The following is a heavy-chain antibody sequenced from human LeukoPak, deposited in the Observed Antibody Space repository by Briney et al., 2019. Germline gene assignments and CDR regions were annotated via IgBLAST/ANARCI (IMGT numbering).Heavy chain of an antibody. V-gene: IGHV3-9*01. D-gene: IGHD2-21*02. CDR2: ISWNSGSI. CDR1: VFTFDDYA. Sequence: GRSLRLSCAASVFTFDDYAMHWVRQAPGKGLEWVSGISWNSGSIGYADPVKGRFTISRDNAKNSLYLQMNSLRAEDTALYYCAKDISGGDDAFDIWGQGTMVTVSS. CDR3: AKDISGGDDAFDI. J-gene: IGHJ3*02.